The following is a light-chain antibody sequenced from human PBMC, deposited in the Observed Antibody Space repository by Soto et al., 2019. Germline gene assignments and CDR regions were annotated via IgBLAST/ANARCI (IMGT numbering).Light chain of an antibody. CDR2: DVS. CDR3: CSYAGSYTFV. Sequence: SALTQPRSVSGSPGQSVTISCTGTGSDVGGYNYVSWYQQHPGKAPKLMIYDVSKRPSGVPDRFSGSKSGNTASLTISGLQAEDEADYYCCSYAGSYTFVFGTGTKLTVL. CDR1: GSDVGGYNY. J-gene: IGLJ1*01. V-gene: IGLV2-11*01.